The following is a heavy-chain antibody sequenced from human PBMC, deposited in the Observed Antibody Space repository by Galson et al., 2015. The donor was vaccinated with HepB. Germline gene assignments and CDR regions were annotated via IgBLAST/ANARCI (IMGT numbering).Heavy chain of an antibody. CDR2: ISYDGSNK. V-gene: IGHV3-30*18. J-gene: IGHJ4*02. CDR1: GFTFSSYG. CDR3: AKDRGLGYCSSTSCLINDY. D-gene: IGHD2-2*01. Sequence: SLRLSCAASGFTFSSYGMHWVRQAPGKGLEWVAVISYDGSNKYYADSVKGRFTISRDNSKNTLYLQMNSLRAEDTAVYYCAKDRGLGYCSSTSCLINDYWGQGTLVTVSS.